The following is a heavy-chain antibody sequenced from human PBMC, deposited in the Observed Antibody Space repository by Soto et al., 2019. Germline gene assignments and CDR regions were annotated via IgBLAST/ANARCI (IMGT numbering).Heavy chain of an antibody. V-gene: IGHV1-69*13. CDR1: EGTLSSYA. CDR2: VVPIFGPA. CDR3: ARLLAEFRGGISPYYYHGLDV. Sequence: SVKVSCKAPEGTLSSYAIYWVRQAPGQGLECLGGVVPIFGPARSAQKFQGRVTITADESTSTVYMELSGLRSEDTAVYYCARLLAEFRGGISPYYYHGLDVWG. D-gene: IGHD3-10*01. J-gene: IGHJ6*02.